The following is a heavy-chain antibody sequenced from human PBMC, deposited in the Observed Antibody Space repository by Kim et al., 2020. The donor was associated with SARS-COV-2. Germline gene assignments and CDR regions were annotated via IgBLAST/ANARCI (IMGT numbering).Heavy chain of an antibody. D-gene: IGHD6-6*01. J-gene: IGHJ4*02. V-gene: IGHV4-4*07. CDR2: IYSSGTT. CDR1: GGSISNYY. CDR3: PRGRAAARFDY. Sequence: SETLSLTCSVSGGSISNYYWYWIRQSAGKGLEWIGRIYSSGTTNYNPSLKSRLTMSVDTSKNKVSLKLSAVTAADTAVYFCPRGRAAARFDYWGQGTLVT.